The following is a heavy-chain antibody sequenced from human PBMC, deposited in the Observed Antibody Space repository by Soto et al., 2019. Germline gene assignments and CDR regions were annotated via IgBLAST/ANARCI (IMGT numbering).Heavy chain of an antibody. J-gene: IGHJ5*02. CDR2: IYYSGST. Sequence: SLTCTVSGGASSSGDYYWSWIRQPPGKGLEWIGYIYYSGSTYYNPSLKSRVTISVDTSKNQFSLKLSSVTAADTAVYYCARERPDGSRLDPWGQGTLVTVS. V-gene: IGHV4-30-4*01. D-gene: IGHD6-13*01. CDR1: GGASSSGDYY. CDR3: ARERPDGSRLDP.